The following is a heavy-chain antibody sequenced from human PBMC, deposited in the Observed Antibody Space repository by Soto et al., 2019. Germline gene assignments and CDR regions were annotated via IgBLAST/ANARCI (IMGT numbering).Heavy chain of an antibody. CDR2: ISSSSSYI. V-gene: IGHV3-21*01. CDR3: ARALPGSRAVMRYFGWLLYAFDI. Sequence: GGSLRLSCAASGFTFSSYSMNWVRQAPGKGLEWVSSISSSSSYIYYADSVKGRFTISRDNAKNSLYLQMNSLRAEDRAVYYCARALPGSRAVMRYFGWLLYAFDIWGQGTMVTVSS. CDR1: GFTFSSYS. D-gene: IGHD3-9*01. J-gene: IGHJ3*02.